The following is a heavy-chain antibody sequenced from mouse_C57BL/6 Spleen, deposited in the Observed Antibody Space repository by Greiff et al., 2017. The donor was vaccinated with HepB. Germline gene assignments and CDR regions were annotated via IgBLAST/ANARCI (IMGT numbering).Heavy chain of an antibody. CDR2: IDPSDSYT. D-gene: IGHD2-5*01. V-gene: IGHV1-69*01. CDR1: GYTFTSYW. Sequence: VQLQQSGAELVMPGASVKLSCKASGYTFTSYWMHWVKQRPGQGLEWIGEIDPSDSYTNDNQKFKGKSTLTVDKSSSTAYMQLSSLTSEDSAVYYCARRAYSNYDWWYFDVWGTGTTVTVSS. CDR3: ARRAYSNYDWWYFDV. J-gene: IGHJ1*03.